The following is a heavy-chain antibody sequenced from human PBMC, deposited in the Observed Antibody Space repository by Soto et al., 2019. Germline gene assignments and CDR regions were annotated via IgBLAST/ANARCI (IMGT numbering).Heavy chain of an antibody. J-gene: IGHJ4*02. D-gene: IGHD1-7*01. V-gene: IGHV1-69*13. Sequence: SVKVSCKASGGTFSSYAISWVRQAPGQGLEWMGGIIPIFGTANYAQKFQGRVTITADESTSTAYMELSSLRSEDTAVYYCACSHDPGTTIPAYWGQGTLVTVSS. CDR1: GGTFSSYA. CDR3: ACSHDPGTTIPAY. CDR2: IIPIFGTA.